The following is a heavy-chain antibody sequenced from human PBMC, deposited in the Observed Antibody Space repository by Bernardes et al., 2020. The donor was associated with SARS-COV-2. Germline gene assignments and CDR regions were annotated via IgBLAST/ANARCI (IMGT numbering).Heavy chain of an antibody. Sequence: SLRLSCEASGFSLSDYDMHWVRQAPGKGLEWVAVIWFDGSKKYYGDSVKGRFTISRDNSKNTMYLQMDTLRVEDTAVYYCARDSTAGTTTSNWIDPWGQGTLVTVSS. V-gene: IGHV3-33*01. CDR3: ARDSTAGTTTSNWIDP. CDR1: GFSLSDYD. D-gene: IGHD1-1*01. J-gene: IGHJ5*02. CDR2: IWFDGSKK.